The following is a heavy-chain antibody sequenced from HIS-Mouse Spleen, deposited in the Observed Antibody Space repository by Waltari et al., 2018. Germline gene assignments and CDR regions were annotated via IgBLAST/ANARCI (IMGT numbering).Heavy chain of an antibody. V-gene: IGHV4-39*07. D-gene: IGHD6-13*01. CDR3: AREIPYSSSWYDWYFDL. CDR2: IYYSGST. J-gene: IGHJ2*01. Sequence: QLQLQESGPGLVKPSAPLSLTCTVSGGSISSSSYFWGWLRQPPGKGLEWIGSIYYSGSTYYNPSLKSRVTISVDTSKNQFSLKLSSVTAADTAVYYCAREIPYSSSWYDWYFDLWGRGTLVTVSS. CDR1: GGSISSSSYF.